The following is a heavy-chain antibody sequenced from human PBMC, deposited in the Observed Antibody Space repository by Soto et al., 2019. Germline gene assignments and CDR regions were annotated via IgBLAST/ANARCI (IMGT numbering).Heavy chain of an antibody. J-gene: IGHJ5*02. CDR3: AREPSP. Sequence: QVQLQESGPGLVKPSQTLSLTCTVSGASISSGGYYWGWIRQHPGKGLEWIGYIYYSGSTYYNPSLKSRAAIIVDTSKNQFSLQLSSVTAAATAVYYCAREPSPWGQGTLVTVSS. CDR2: IYYSGST. V-gene: IGHV4-31*03. CDR1: GASISSGGYY.